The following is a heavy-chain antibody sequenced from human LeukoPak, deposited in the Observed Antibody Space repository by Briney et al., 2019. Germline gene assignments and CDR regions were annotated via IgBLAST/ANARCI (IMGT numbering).Heavy chain of an antibody. CDR1: GGYISSYY. V-gene: IGHV4-4*07. J-gene: IGHJ4*02. D-gene: IGHD1-26*01. CDR2: IYTSGST. Sequence: SETLSLTCTVSGGYISSYYWSWIRQPAGKGLEWIGRIYTSGSTNYNPSLKSRVTMSVDTSKNQFSLKLSSVTAADTAVYYCRGRNTFGFDYWGQGTLVTVSS. CDR3: RGRNTFGFDY.